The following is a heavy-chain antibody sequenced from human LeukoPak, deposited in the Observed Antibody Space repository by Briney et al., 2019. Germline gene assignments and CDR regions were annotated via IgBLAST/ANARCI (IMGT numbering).Heavy chain of an antibody. D-gene: IGHD6-25*01. Sequence: ASVKVSCKASGYTFTGYYMHWVRQAPGQGLEWMGGIIPIFGTANYAQKFQGRVTITADESTSTAYMELSSLRSEDTAVYYCAREGSDIVYGMDVWGQGTTVTVSS. CDR2: IIPIFGTA. CDR3: AREGSDIVYGMDV. V-gene: IGHV1-69*13. J-gene: IGHJ6*02. CDR1: GYTFTGYY.